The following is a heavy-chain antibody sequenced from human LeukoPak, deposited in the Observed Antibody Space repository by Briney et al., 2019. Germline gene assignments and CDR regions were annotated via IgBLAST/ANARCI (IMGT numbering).Heavy chain of an antibody. D-gene: IGHD3-10*01. J-gene: IGHJ4*02. CDR3: SRGMDTYKSGVD. CDR1: SGSFSGYY. CDR2: IHPSGST. V-gene: IGHV4-34*01. Sequence: PSETLSLTCAVYSGSFSGYYLTWVRQPPGKGLEWIGEIHPSGSTSYNPSLMSRVTISIDTSKNHISLKVSSVTAADTAIYYCSRGMDTYKSGVDWGQGTLVTVSS.